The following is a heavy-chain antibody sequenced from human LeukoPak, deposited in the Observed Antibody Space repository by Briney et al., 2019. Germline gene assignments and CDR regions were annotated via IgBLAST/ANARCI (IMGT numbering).Heavy chain of an antibody. J-gene: IGHJ4*02. D-gene: IGHD1-26*01. CDR3: ARASDRKDDY. V-gene: IGHV3-74*01. CDR2: ISSDGANA. CDR1: GFTFSTYW. Sequence: GGSLRLSCAASGFTFSTYWMHWVRQVPGKGLVWVSRISSDGANANYADSVKGRFTISRDNAKNSLYLQMNSLRAEDTAFYYCARASDRKDDYWGQGTLVTVSS.